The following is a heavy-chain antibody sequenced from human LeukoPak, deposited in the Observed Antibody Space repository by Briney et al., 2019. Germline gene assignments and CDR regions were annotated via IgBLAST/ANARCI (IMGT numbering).Heavy chain of an antibody. V-gene: IGHV4-61*01. D-gene: IGHD3-22*01. Sequence: SETLSLTCAVSGGSVSSGSYYWTWIRQSPGKGLEWIGCIYYTGSTNYNPSLKSRVTISADTSKNQFSLKLSSVTAADTAVYYCARDEYYYDSRGYSYYFDYWGQGTLVTVSS. J-gene: IGHJ4*02. CDR1: GGSVSSGSYY. CDR3: ARDEYYYDSRGYSYYFDY. CDR2: IYYTGST.